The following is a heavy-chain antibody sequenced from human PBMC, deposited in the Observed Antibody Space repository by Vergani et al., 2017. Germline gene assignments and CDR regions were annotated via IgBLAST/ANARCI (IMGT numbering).Heavy chain of an antibody. CDR2: ISYDGSNK. D-gene: IGHD3-16*01. CDR1: GFTFNNYT. V-gene: IGHV3-30*07. J-gene: IGHJ6*02. Sequence: QVQLEDSGGGVVQPGRSLRLSCAASGFTFNNYTIHWVRQAPGKGLEWVAFISYDGSNKYYGDSVKGRFTISRDNSKNSLYLQMNSLRAEDTAVYYCARNPLDPWGSRYYYYGMDVWGQGTTVTVSS. CDR3: ARNPLDPWGSRYYYYGMDV.